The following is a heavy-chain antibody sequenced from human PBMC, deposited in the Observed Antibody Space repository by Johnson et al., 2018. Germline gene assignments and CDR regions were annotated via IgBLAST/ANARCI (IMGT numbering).Heavy chain of an antibody. J-gene: IGHJ3*02. V-gene: IGHV3-48*03. CDR2: XSTTGSTI. Sequence: ISWVRQAPGKGLEWVSYXSTTGSTIYYADSVKGRFTISRDKAKNSLYLQMNRLRDEDKAVYYCARYDYGGNLDALDIWGQVTMVTVSS. D-gene: IGHD4-23*01. CDR3: ARYDYGGNLDALDI.